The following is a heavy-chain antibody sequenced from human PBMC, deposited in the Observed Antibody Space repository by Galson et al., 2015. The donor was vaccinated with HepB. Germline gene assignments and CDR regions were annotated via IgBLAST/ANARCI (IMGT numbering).Heavy chain of an antibody. CDR3: ARACYDFWSGYLTNLYYYYIDA. CDR1: GYTFTSYG. J-gene: IGHJ6*03. CDR2: ISAYNGNT. V-gene: IGHV1-18*01. D-gene: IGHD3-3*01. Sequence: SVKVSCKASGYTFTSYGISWVRQAPGQGLEWMGWISAYNGNTNYAQKLQGRVTMTTNTSTSTAYMELRSLRSDDTAVYYCARACYDFWSGYLTNLYYYYIDAWGKGTTVTVSS.